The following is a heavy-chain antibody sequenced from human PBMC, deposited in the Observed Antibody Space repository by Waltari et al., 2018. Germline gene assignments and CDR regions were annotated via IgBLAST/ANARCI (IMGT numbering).Heavy chain of an antibody. Sequence: QLQESGPGLVKPSETLSLICAVSGDSMSSTDFWSWLRQTPGKGLEWIGQVHNSGRTNYSPSFASRVTVSIDTSTFHFALKVTSVTAADTALYFCARDRGRGLYLDTWGRGIMVTVSP. CDR3: ARDRGRGLYLDT. CDR2: VHNSGRT. D-gene: IGHD2-15*01. J-gene: IGHJ2*01. V-gene: IGHV4-4*02. CDR1: GDSMSSTDF.